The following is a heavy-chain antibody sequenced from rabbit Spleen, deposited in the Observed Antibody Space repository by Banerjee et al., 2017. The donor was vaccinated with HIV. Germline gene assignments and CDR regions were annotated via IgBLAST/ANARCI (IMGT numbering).Heavy chain of an antibody. CDR2: INIVTGKS. V-gene: IGHV1S45*01. D-gene: IGHD4-2*01. Sequence: QEQLEESGGDLVKPGASLTLTCTASGFSFSGTYYMCWVRQAPWKGLEWIACINIVTGKSVYASWAKGRFTMSRTSSTTVTLQMTSLTAADTATYFCARDQAGDAGYGPYYFNLWGPGTLVTVS. CDR3: ARDQAGDAGYGPYYFNL. CDR1: GFSFSGTYY. J-gene: IGHJ4*01.